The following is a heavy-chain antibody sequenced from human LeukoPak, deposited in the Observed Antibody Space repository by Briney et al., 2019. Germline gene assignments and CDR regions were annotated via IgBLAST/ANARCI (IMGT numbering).Heavy chain of an antibody. CDR2: IIPIFGTA. V-gene: IGHV1-69*06. CDR3: AREVQLWPYFDY. D-gene: IGHD5-18*01. Sequence: ASVKVSCKASGGTFSSYAISWVRQAPGQGLEWMGGIIPIFGTANYAQKFQGRVTITADKFTSTAYMELSSLRSEDTAVYYCAREVQLWPYFDYWGQGTLVTVSS. J-gene: IGHJ4*02. CDR1: GGTFSSYA.